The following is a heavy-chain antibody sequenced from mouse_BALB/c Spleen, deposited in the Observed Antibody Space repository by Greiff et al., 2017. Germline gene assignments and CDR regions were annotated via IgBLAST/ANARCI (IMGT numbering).Heavy chain of an antibody. Sequence: VKVVESGPGLVAPSQSLSITCTVSGFSLTSYGVHWVRQPPGKGLEWLGVIWAGGSTNYNSALMSRLSISKDNSKSQVFLKMNSLQTDDTAMYYCARGDYGPMDYWGQGTSVTVSS. V-gene: IGHV2-9*02. CDR1: GFSLTSYG. D-gene: IGHD1-1*01. CDR3: ARGDYGPMDY. J-gene: IGHJ4*01. CDR2: IWAGGST.